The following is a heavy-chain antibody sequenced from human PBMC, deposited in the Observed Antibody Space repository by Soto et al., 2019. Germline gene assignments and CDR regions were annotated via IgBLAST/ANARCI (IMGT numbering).Heavy chain of an antibody. Sequence: QLQLQESGPGLVKASETLSLTCTVSGGSISSNSYYWGWIRQPPGKGLEWIGIIYYSGSTYYNPSLKSRVTISVDTSRNQFSLKLSSVTAADTAVYCCARLYENRSGPPNNAFDIWGQGTMVTVSS. J-gene: IGHJ3*02. CDR2: IYYSGST. CDR1: GGSISSNSYY. CDR3: ARLYENRSGPPNNAFDI. V-gene: IGHV4-39*01. D-gene: IGHD2-15*01.